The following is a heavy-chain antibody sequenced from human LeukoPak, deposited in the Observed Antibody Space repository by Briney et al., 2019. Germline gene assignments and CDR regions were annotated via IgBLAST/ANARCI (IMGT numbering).Heavy chain of an antibody. CDR2: ISGSGGRT. J-gene: IGHJ4*02. V-gene: IGHV3-23*01. CDR1: GFTFSSYA. D-gene: IGHD2-15*01. CDR3: AKDLPGPIVVVAASNY. Sequence: SGGSLRLSCAASGFTFSSYAMRWVRQAPGKGVEWVSAISGSGGRTYYADSVRGRFTLSRDNSKNTLSLQMNSLRAEDTAVYYCAKDLPGPIVVVAASNYWGQGTLVTVSS.